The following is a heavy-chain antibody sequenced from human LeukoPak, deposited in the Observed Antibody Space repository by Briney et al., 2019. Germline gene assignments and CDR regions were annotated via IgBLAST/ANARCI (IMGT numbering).Heavy chain of an antibody. J-gene: IGHJ4*02. CDR1: GGSFSGYY. D-gene: IGHD7-27*01. Sequence: SETLSLTCAVYGGSFSGYYWSWIRQPPGKGLEWIGEINHSGSTNYNPSLKSRVTISVDTSKNQFSLKLSSVTAADTAVHYCAVGNPGDDYWGQGTLVTVSS. CDR3: AVGNPGDDY. CDR2: INHSGST. V-gene: IGHV4-34*01.